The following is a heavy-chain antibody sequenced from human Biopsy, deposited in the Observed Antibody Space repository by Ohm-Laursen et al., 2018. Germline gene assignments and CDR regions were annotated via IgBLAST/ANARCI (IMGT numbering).Heavy chain of an antibody. J-gene: IGHJ4*02. CDR2: IRPLNGDT. CDR1: GYNFISYS. CDR3: ARGEVTFGELIVSLDS. Sequence: ASVKVSCKPYGYNFISYSINWVRQAPGQGLEWMGWIRPLNGDTKYGQKFQDRVTMTTDTSTSTVYMELTSLRSDDTAVYYCARGEVTFGELIVSLDSWGQGTLVTVSS. D-gene: IGHD3-16*02. V-gene: IGHV1-18*01.